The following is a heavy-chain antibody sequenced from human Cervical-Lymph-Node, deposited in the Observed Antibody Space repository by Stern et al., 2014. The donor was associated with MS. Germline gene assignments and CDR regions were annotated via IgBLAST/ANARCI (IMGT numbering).Heavy chain of an antibody. V-gene: IGHV5-51*03. J-gene: IGHJ5*02. CDR2: TYPGNSDT. CDR1: EYNFNTHW. CDR3: ARHGGPNWNHEAHNWFDP. D-gene: IGHD1-14*01. Sequence: EVQLVESGAEVKKPGESLKISCKGSEYNFNTHWIAWVRQMPGKGLEWLGNTYPGNSDTRYNPSLQGQVSISADKSITTAYLHFSSLKASDSAMYFCARHGGPNWNHEAHNWFDPWGQGTLVTVSS.